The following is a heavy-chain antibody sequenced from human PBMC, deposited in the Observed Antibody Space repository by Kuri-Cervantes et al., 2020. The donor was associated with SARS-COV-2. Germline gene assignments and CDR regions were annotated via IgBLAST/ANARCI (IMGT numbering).Heavy chain of an antibody. CDR2: IKSKTDGGTT. Sequence: GGSLRLSCAASGFTFSNAWMSWVRQAPGKGLEWVGRIKSKTDGGTTDYAAPVKGRFTISRDDSKNTLYLQMNSLKTEDTAVYYCTSQLRFLEWLSDYWGQGTLVTVSS. V-gene: IGHV3-15*01. CDR1: GFTFSNAW. D-gene: IGHD3-3*01. J-gene: IGHJ4*02. CDR3: TSQLRFLEWLSDY.